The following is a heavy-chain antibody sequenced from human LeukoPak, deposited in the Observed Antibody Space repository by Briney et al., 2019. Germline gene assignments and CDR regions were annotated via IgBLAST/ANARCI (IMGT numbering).Heavy chain of an antibody. CDR3: SRESGAFCPFGY. CDR2: ISLTGRT. CDR1: GXTFSSYSM. V-gene: IGHV4-4*02. J-gene: IGHJ4*02. Sequence: PGGSLRLSCAASGXTFSSYSMNWVRQPPGQGLEWVGEISLTGRTNYNPSLNGRVTMSLDESSNQLSLNLTSVTAADTAIYYCSRESGAFCPFGYWGQGTLVIVPS. D-gene: IGHD1-26*01.